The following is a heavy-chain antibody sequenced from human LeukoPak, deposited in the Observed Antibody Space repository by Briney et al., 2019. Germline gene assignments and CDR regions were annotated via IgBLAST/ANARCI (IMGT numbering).Heavy chain of an antibody. CDR1: GITLSNYG. V-gene: IGHV3-23*01. J-gene: IGHJ4*02. CDR3: AKRGVVIRVILVGFHKEAYYFDS. D-gene: IGHD3-22*01. CDR2: ISGSAGGT. Sequence: GGSLRPSCAVSGITLSNYGMSWVRQAPGKGLEWIAGISGSAGGTSYADSVKGRFTISRDNNRNTLYLQMNSLRAEDTAVYFCAKRGVVIRVILVGFHKEAYYFDSWGQGALVTVSS.